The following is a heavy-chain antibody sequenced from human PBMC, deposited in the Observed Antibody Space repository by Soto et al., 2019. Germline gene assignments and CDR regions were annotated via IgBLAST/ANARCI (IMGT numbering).Heavy chain of an antibody. CDR1: GFNFGNYA. V-gene: IGHV3-49*04. D-gene: IGHD3-22*01. J-gene: IGHJ4*02. Sequence: GGSLRLSCTGSGFNFGNYALSWVRQAPGKGPEWVGFIRSEAYGGTTDYAASVKGRFIISRDDSKSIAYLEINSLQTDDTAVYYCTRYYYESSGYYVYWGQGTLVTVSS. CDR2: IRSEAYGGTT. CDR3: TRYYYESSGYYVY.